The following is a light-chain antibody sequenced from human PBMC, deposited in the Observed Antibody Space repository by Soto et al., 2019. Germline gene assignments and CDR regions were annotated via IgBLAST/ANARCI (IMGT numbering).Light chain of an antibody. CDR2: AAS. V-gene: IGKV3-15*01. J-gene: IGKJ3*01. CDR3: HQYNKWPYT. CDR1: QSVSGD. Sequence: EEVMTQSPCTLSGSPGERATPXVMASQSVSGDLAWYQHKNGQAPRXXIYAASTRATGIPARFSGSGYGTEFNLTIGSLQSEDFAIYYCHQYNKWPYTFGPGTKVDIK.